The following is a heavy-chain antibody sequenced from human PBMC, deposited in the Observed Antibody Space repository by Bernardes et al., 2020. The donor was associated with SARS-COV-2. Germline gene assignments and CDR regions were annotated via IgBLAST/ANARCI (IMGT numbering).Heavy chain of an antibody. CDR3: ARGEDTLGPILLDS. CDR1: GGSISSYY. Sequence: SETLSLTCTVSGGSISSYYWSWIRQPPGKGLEWIGYIYYSGSTNYNPSLKSRVTISVDTSKNQFSLKLSSVTAADTAVYYCARGEDTLGPILLDSWGQGTLVTVSS. CDR2: IYYSGST. V-gene: IGHV4-59*08. J-gene: IGHJ4*02. D-gene: IGHD2-15*01.